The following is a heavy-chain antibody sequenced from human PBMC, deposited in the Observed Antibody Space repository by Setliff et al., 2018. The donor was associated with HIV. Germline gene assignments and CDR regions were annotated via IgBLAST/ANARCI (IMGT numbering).Heavy chain of an antibody. D-gene: IGHD1-1*01. Sequence: PGGSLRLSCVASGFSFSSYSMNWVRRTPGKGLEWLSYIFSGSDTADYVDSVKGRFAISRDNSKNSLYLQMNSLRAGDTAVYYCARDWNGDGRSIDSWGQGTLVTVSS. CDR3: ARDWNGDGRSIDS. V-gene: IGHV3-48*04. J-gene: IGHJ5*01. CDR2: IFSGSDTA. CDR1: GFSFSSYS.